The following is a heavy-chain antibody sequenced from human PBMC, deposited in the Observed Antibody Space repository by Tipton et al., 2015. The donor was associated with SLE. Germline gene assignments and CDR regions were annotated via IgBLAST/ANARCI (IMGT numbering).Heavy chain of an antibody. CDR3: AREYINEVGWYFDL. CDR2: ISSSGSTI. CDR1: AFTFTDYY. D-gene: IGHD1-1*01. J-gene: IGHJ2*01. V-gene: IGHV3-11*04. Sequence: SLRLSCAASAFTFTDYYMSWIRQAPGMRLEWVSYISSSGSTIYYADSVKGRFTISRDNSKNTLYLQMNSLRAEDTAVYYCAREYINEVGWYFDLWGRGTLVTVSS.